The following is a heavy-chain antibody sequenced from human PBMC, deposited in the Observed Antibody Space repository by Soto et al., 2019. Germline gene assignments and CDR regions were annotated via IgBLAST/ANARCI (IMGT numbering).Heavy chain of an antibody. CDR3: ARGGISRIYQLPPFDP. D-gene: IGHD2-2*01. J-gene: IGHJ5*02. CDR1: GGSISGSTYY. Sequence: SETLSLTCLVSGGSISGSTYYWGWIRQPPGKGLEWIGSVYSDGSTYHNPSLKSRVTISVDTSMNQFSLRLSSVTATDTALYYCARGGISRIYQLPPFDPWGQGTLVTVSS. CDR2: VYSDGST. V-gene: IGHV4-39*01.